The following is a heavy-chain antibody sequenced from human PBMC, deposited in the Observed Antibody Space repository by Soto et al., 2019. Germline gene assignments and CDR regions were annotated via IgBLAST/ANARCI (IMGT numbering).Heavy chain of an antibody. D-gene: IGHD6-6*01. CDR2: INPNSGGT. V-gene: IGHV1-2*04. Sequence: GASVEVSCKASGYTFTGYYMHWVRQAPRQGLEWMGWINPNSGGTNYAQKFQGWVTMTRDTSISTAYMEPSRLRSDDTAVYYCARSYSSSANWFDPWGQGTLVTVSS. J-gene: IGHJ5*02. CDR3: ARSYSSSANWFDP. CDR1: GYTFTGYY.